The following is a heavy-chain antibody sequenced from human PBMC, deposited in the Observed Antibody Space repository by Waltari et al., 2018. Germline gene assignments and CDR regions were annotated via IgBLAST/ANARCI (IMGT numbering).Heavy chain of an antibody. CDR1: GINFRNHG. J-gene: IGHJ4*02. CDR2: ISSDGTGT. D-gene: IGHD6-19*01. CDR3: ARLEAEQWLGVY. V-gene: IGHV3-74*01. Sequence: EGQLVGSGGGLVQPGGSLGLSCAASGINFRNHGMDWVRQAPGKGWVGGSRISSDGTGTDYADSVQGRFVISRDNARDTLYLQMKNLRAEDTALYYCARLEAEQWLGVYWGPGTLVTVSS.